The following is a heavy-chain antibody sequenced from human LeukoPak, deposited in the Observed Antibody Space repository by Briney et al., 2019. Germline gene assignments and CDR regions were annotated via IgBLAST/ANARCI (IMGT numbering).Heavy chain of an antibody. V-gene: IGHV3-23*01. CDR3: AKDDAWLRFGE. J-gene: IGHJ4*02. CDR1: GFTFSSYG. CDR2: ISGSGGST. D-gene: IGHD3-10*01. Sequence: GGSLRLSCAASGFTFSSYGMSWVRQAPGKGLEWVSAISGSGGSTYYADSVKGRFSISRDNSKNTLYLEVISLTAEDTAVYYCAKDDAWLRFGEWSQGTLVTVSS.